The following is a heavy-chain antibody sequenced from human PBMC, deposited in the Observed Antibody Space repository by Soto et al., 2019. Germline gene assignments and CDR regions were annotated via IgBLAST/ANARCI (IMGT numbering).Heavy chain of an antibody. CDR3: ERGRYGDY. Sequence: QVHLVQSGAEVKKPGASVKVSCKGSGYAFTTYGITWVRQAPGQGLDWMGWISAHNGNTNYAQKLQGRVTVTRDTSASTAYLEMMSLRSDDTAVYYFERGRYGDYGGQGALVTGSS. V-gene: IGHV1-18*01. CDR1: GYAFTTYG. D-gene: IGHD1-1*01. J-gene: IGHJ4*02. CDR2: ISAHNGNT.